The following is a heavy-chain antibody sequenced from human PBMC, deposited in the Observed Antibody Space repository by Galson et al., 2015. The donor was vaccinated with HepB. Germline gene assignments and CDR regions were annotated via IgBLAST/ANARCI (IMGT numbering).Heavy chain of an antibody. D-gene: IGHD3-3*01. V-gene: IGHV3-21*01. J-gene: IGHJ5*02. CDR2: ITRSSNYI. Sequence: SLRLSCAASGFTFSSYTMNWVRQAPGKGLEWVSSITRSSNYIRHADSVKGRFTISRDNAKNSLYLQMESLRAADTAVYYCARDSRARDFWSGYDWFDPWGQGTLVTVSS. CDR1: GFTFSSYT. CDR3: ARDSRARDFWSGYDWFDP.